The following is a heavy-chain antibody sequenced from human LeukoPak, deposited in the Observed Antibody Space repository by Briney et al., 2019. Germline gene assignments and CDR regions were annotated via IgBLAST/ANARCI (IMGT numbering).Heavy chain of an antibody. Sequence: ASVKVSCKASGYTFTSYAMNWVRQAPGQGLEWMGWINTNTGNPTYAQGFTGRFVFSLDTSVSTAYLQISSLKAEDTAVYYCARSDYDSSGYYYEYYYYYGMDVWGQGTTVTVSS. CDR1: GYTFTSYA. J-gene: IGHJ6*02. CDR2: INTNTGNP. CDR3: ARSDYDSSGYYYEYYYYYGMDV. D-gene: IGHD3-22*01. V-gene: IGHV7-4-1*02.